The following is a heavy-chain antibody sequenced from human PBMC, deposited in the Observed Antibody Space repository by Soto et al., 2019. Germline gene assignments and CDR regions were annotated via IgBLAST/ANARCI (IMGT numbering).Heavy chain of an antibody. CDR2: INSDGSST. Sequence: GGSLRLSCAASGFTFSSYWMHWVRQAPGKGLVWVSRINSDGSSTSYADSVKGRFTISRDNAKNTLYLQMNSLGAEDTAIYYCAKSVYNWNDGFFDYWGQGIRVTVSS. CDR3: AKSVYNWNDGFFDY. J-gene: IGHJ4*02. D-gene: IGHD1-1*01. V-gene: IGHV3-74*01. CDR1: GFTFSSYW.